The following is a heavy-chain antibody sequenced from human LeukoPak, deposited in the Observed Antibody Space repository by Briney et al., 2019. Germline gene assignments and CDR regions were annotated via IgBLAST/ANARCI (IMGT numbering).Heavy chain of an antibody. Sequence: VASVKVSCKASGYTFTGYYMHWVRQAPGQGLEWMGWINPNSGGTNYAQKFQGRVTMTRDTSTSTAYMELSGLRSDDTAVYYCARANMVRGVGLFFDRNWFDPWGQGTLVTVSS. J-gene: IGHJ5*02. CDR3: ARANMVRGVGLFFDRNWFDP. CDR1: GYTFTGYY. D-gene: IGHD3-10*01. CDR2: INPNSGGT. V-gene: IGHV1-2*02.